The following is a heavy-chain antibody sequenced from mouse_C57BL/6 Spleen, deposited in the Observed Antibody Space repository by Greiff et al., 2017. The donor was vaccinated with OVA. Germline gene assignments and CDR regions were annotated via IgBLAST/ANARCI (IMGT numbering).Heavy chain of an antibody. J-gene: IGHJ2*01. D-gene: IGHD1-1*01. CDR3: ARSYGQYYFDY. Sequence: EVKVVESGGGLVKPGGSLKLSCAASGFTFSDYGMHWVRQAPEKGLEWVAYISSGSSTIYYADTVKGRFTISRDNAKNTLFLQMTSLRSEDTAMYYCARSYGQYYFDYWGQGTTLTVSS. V-gene: IGHV5-17*01. CDR2: ISSGSSTI. CDR1: GFTFSDYG.